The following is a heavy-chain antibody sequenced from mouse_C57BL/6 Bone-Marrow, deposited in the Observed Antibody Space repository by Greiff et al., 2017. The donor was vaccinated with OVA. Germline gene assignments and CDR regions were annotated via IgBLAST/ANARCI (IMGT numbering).Heavy chain of an antibody. CDR2: IDPNSGGT. V-gene: IGHV1-72*01. CDR1: GYTFTSYW. Sequence: VQLQQPGAELVKPGASVKLSCKASGYTFTSYWMHWVKQRPGRGLEWIGRIDPNSGGTKYNEKFKSKATLTVYKPSSTAYMQLSSLTSEYSAVYYCARGPYYDGSSYWYFDVWGTGTTVTVSS. J-gene: IGHJ1*03. CDR3: ARGPYYDGSSYWYFDV. D-gene: IGHD1-1*01.